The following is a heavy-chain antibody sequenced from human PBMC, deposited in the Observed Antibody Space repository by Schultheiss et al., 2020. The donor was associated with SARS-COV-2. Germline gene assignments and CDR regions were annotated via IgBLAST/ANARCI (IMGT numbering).Heavy chain of an antibody. CDR2: ISDTGSQT. CDR1: GFSFDDYA. Sequence: GGSLRLSCAASGFSFDDYAMHWVRQGPGKGLEWVSGISDTGSQTYYADSVKGRFTISRDNAKNSLYLQMNSLRAEDTAVYYCARDSQAVAGTGWFDPWGQGTLVTVSS. D-gene: IGHD6-19*01. V-gene: IGHV3-21*01. CDR3: ARDSQAVAGTGWFDP. J-gene: IGHJ5*02.